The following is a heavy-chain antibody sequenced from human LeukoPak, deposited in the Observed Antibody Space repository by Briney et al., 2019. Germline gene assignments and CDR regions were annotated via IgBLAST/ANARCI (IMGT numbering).Heavy chain of an antibody. Sequence: PGGSLRLSCAASGFTFSNAWMSWVRQAPGKGLEWVGRIKSKTDGGTTDYAAPVKGRFTISRDDSKNTLYLQMNSLKTEDTAVYYCTTEYYYDSSGYLRDYSMDVWGQGTTVTVSS. V-gene: IGHV3-15*01. J-gene: IGHJ6*02. CDR3: TTEYYYDSSGYLRDYSMDV. CDR1: GFTFSNAW. D-gene: IGHD3-22*01. CDR2: IKSKTDGGTT.